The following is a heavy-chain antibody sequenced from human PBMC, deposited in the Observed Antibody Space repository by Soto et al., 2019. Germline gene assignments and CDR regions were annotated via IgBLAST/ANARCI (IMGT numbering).Heavy chain of an antibody. V-gene: IGHV3-23*01. J-gene: IGHJ4*02. CDR1: GFTFISYA. CDR2: VGVSGATT. D-gene: IGHD3-10*01. Sequence: EVQLLESGGGLVQPGGSLTLSCAASGFTFISYAMSWVRQAPGKGLEWVSTVGVSGATTYYADSVKGRFTISRDNSNNTLYLQMHSLRAVDTAIYDCAKFRAGLGSQTDSWGQGTLVTVSS. CDR3: AKFRAGLGSQTDS.